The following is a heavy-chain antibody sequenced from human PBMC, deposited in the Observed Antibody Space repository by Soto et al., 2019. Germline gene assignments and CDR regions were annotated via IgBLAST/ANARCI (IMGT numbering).Heavy chain of an antibody. J-gene: IGHJ4*02. CDR1: GGAISSGYYH. Sequence: QVQLQESCPGLVEPSQTLSLTCTVSGGAISSGYYHWSWVRQLPGKGLEWIGYIRVSGYTQYNPSLQSRLTTSVDASNNQFTLRLTSVPAADTDVYYCATYAEAAGGTGSWGQGTLVTVSS. CDR2: IRVSGYT. D-gene: IGHD6-13*01. CDR3: ATYAEAAGGTGS. V-gene: IGHV4-31*03.